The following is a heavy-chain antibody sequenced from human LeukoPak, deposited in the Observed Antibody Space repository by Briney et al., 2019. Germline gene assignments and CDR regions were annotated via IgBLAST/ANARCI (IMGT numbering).Heavy chain of an antibody. CDR2: INSDVRST. V-gene: IGHV3-74*01. Sequence: GGSLRLSCAASGFTFSTYWMHWVRQAPGKGLVWVSYINSDVRSTNYADSVRGRFTISRDNARNTLYLQMNSLRADDTAVYYCTRGNSPYYDAYDIRGQGTTVTVSS. CDR3: TRGNSPYYDAYDI. D-gene: IGHD1-26*01. CDR1: GFTFSTYW. J-gene: IGHJ3*02.